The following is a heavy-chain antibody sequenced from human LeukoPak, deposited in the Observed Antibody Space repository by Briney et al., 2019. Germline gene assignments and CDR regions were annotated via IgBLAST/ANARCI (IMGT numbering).Heavy chain of an antibody. CDR2: IYHSGST. V-gene: IGHV4-38-2*02. CDR3: ARGGYYGSGNDFRFDP. Sequence: PSETLSLTCTVSGYSISSGYYWGWIRQPPGKGLKWIGSIYHSGSTYYKPSLKSRVTISVDTSKNQFSLKLSSVTAADTAVYYCARGGYYGSGNDFRFDPWGQGTLVTVSS. J-gene: IGHJ5*02. D-gene: IGHD3-10*01. CDR1: GYSISSGYY.